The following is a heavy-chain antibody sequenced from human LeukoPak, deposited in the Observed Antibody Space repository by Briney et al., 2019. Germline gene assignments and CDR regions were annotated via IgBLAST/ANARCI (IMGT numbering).Heavy chain of an antibody. CDR2: IKQDGSEK. CDR3: ARAETIFGVVIGVYYYYYMDV. V-gene: IGHV3-7*01. CDR1: GFTFSSSR. J-gene: IGHJ6*03. Sequence: GGSLRLSCAASGFTFSSSRMSWVRQAPGKGLERVANIKQDGSEKYYVDSVKGRFTISRDNAKNSLYLQMNSLRAEDTAVYYCARAETIFGVVIGVYYYYYMDVGGKGTTVTVS. D-gene: IGHD3-3*01.